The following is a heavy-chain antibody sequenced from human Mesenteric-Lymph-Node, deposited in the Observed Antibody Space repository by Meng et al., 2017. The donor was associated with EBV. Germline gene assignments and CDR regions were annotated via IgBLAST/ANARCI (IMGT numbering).Heavy chain of an antibody. V-gene: IGHV7-4-1*02. J-gene: IGHJ5*02. D-gene: IGHD3-22*01. CDR1: GYTSTTYA. Sequence: QVQLVQSGAEVKKXXASVKVSXKASGYTSTTYAINWVRQAPGQGLEWMGWINTNTGDPTYAQGFTGRFVFSLDTSVSTAYLQISGLKAEDTAVYFCARDDSSAYPNQEWFDPWGQGTLVTVSS. CDR2: INTNTGDP. CDR3: ARDDSSAYPNQEWFDP.